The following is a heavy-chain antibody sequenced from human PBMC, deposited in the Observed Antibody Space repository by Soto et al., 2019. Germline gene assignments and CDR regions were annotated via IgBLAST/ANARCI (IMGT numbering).Heavy chain of an antibody. D-gene: IGHD4-17*01. Sequence: ASVKVSCKASGYTFTSYAMHWVRQAPGQRLEWMGWINAGNGNTKYSQKFQGRVTITRDTSASTAYMELSSLRSEDTAVYYCAREALGNMTTVTTGRIGDYWGQGTLVTVSS. J-gene: IGHJ4*02. CDR3: AREALGNMTTVTTGRIGDY. V-gene: IGHV1-3*01. CDR2: INAGNGNT. CDR1: GYTFTSYA.